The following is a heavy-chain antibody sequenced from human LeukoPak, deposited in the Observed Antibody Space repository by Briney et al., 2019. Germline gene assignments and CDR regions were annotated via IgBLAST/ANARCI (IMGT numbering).Heavy chain of an antibody. CDR2: LYSGGAT. Sequence: GGSLRLSCAASVFTLSSNYMSWVRQAPGKGLEWVSALYSGGATYYAGSVKGRFTISRDNSKNTLYLQMNSLRAEDTAVYYCAREGISQYYFYGMDVWGQGTTVIVS. CDR1: VFTLSSNY. CDR3: AREGISQYYFYGMDV. V-gene: IGHV3-53*01. J-gene: IGHJ6*02. D-gene: IGHD2-21*01.